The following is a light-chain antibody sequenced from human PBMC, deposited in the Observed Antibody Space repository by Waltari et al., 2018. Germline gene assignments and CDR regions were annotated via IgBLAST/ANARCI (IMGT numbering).Light chain of an antibody. CDR2: GAS. CDR1: QSVSNN. Sequence: EIVMTQSPATLSVSPGERATLSCRASQSVSNNLAWYQQKPGQAPRLLIYGASSRATGIPARFSGSGSGTDFTLTISSLQSEDFAVYYCQHYNNWPPLFTFGPGTKVDIK. V-gene: IGKV3-15*01. CDR3: QHYNNWPPLFT. J-gene: IGKJ3*01.